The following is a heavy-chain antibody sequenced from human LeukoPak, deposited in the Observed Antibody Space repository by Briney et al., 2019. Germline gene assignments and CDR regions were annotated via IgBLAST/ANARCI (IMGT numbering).Heavy chain of an antibody. CDR2: IHHSGST. D-gene: IGHD4-17*01. CDR1: GGSISSGSW. V-gene: IGHV4-4*02. Sequence: SGTLSLTCAVSGGSISSGSWWGWIRQPPGKGLEWIGEIHHSGSTNYNPSLKSRVTLSVDKSKNQLSLRLTSVTAADTAVYYCARGGDYRFDYWGQGTLVTVSS. CDR3: ARGGDYRFDY. J-gene: IGHJ4*02.